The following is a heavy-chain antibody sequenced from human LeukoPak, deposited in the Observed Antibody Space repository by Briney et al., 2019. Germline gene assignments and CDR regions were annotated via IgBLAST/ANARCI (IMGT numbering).Heavy chain of an antibody. CDR3: TRPSSDSSGYYGASDI. J-gene: IGHJ3*02. Sequence: SETLSLTCTVSGGSISSYYWSWIRQPPGKGLEWIGYIYYSGSTNYNPSLKSRVTISVDTSKNQFSLKLSSVTAADTAVYYCTRPSSDSSGYYGASDIWGQGTMVTVSS. CDR2: IYYSGST. V-gene: IGHV4-59*08. CDR1: GGSISSYY. D-gene: IGHD3-22*01.